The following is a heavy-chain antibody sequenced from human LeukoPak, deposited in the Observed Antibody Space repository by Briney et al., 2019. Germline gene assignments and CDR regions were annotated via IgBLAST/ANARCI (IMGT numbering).Heavy chain of an antibody. CDR2: IYHSGST. CDR3: ARAAPNNYYDSSGGIPY. Sequence: PSETLSLTCAVSGGSISSSNWWSWVRQPPGKGLEWIREIYHSGSTNYNPSLRSRVTISVDKPNNQFSLKLSSVTAADTAVYYCARAAPNNYYDSSGGIPYWGQGTLVTVSS. D-gene: IGHD3-22*01. J-gene: IGHJ4*02. V-gene: IGHV4-4*02. CDR1: GGSISSSNW.